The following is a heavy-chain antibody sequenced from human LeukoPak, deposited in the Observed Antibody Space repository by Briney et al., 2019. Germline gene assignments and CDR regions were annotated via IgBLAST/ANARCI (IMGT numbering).Heavy chain of an antibody. D-gene: IGHD5-18*01. CDR2: IYYSGST. V-gene: IGHV4-59*01. CDR1: GGSISSYY. J-gene: IGHJ6*03. CDR3: ARDGIRRGYSYGSNYYYYYYMDV. Sequence: SETLSLTCTVSGGSISSYYWSWIRQPPGKGLEWIGYIYYSGSTNYNPSLKSRVTISVDTSKNQFSLKLSSVTAADTAMYYCARDGIRRGYSYGSNYYYYYYMDVWGKGTTVTVSS.